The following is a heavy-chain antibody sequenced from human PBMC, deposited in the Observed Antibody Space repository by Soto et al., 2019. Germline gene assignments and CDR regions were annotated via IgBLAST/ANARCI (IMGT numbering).Heavy chain of an antibody. CDR2: INPHGGST. D-gene: IGHD3-3*01. CDR3: ARSSGGNFGIIIEGSNWFDP. J-gene: IGHJ5*02. Sequence: ASVKVSCKASGGTFSSYAISWVRQAPGQGLEWMGVINPHGGSTKYAQKFQGRITMTRDTSRSTAYMELSSLRSDDTAIYYCARSSGGNFGIIIEGSNWFDPWGQGTLVTVSS. CDR1: GGTFSSYA. V-gene: IGHV1-46*01.